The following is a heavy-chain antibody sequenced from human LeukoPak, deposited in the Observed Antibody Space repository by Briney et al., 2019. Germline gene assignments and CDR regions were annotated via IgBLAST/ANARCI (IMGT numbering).Heavy chain of an antibody. Sequence: ASVKVSCKASGYTFTGYYMHWVRQAPGQGLEWMGLINPNSGGTNYAQKLQGRVTMTRDTSISTAYMELSRLRSDDTAVYYCARDRYYYDSSGYSAGYAFDIWGQGTMVTVSS. CDR2: INPNSGGT. CDR3: ARDRYYYDSSGYSAGYAFDI. D-gene: IGHD3-22*01. J-gene: IGHJ3*02. V-gene: IGHV1-2*06. CDR1: GYTFTGYY.